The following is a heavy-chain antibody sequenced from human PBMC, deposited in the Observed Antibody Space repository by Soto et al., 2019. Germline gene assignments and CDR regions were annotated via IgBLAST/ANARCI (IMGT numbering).Heavy chain of an antibody. D-gene: IGHD2-15*01. CDR2: IYYSGST. CDR3: ARQSGGSHDY. V-gene: IGHV4-39*01. J-gene: IGHJ4*03. Sequence: SETLSLTCTVSGGSISSSSYYWGWIRQPPGKGLEWIGSIYYSGSTYYNPSLKSRVTISVDTSKNQFSLKLGSVTAADTAVYYCARQSGGSHDYWGQGTTVTVSS. CDR1: GGSISSSSYY.